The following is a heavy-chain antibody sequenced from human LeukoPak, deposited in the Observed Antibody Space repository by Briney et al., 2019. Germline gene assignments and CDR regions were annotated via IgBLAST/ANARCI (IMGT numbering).Heavy chain of an antibody. V-gene: IGHV6-1*01. CDR3: VRRLNAGADYHYHGMDV. Sequence: SQTLSLTCAISGDXVSSNSAAWNWIRQSPSRGLEWVGRTYYRSKWYNDYAVSVKSRITINPDTSKNQFSLQLNSVTPDDTAVYYCVRRLNAGADYHYHGMDVWGQGTTVTVSS. J-gene: IGHJ6*02. CDR1: GDXVSSNSAA. D-gene: IGHD1-26*01. CDR2: TYYRSKWYN.